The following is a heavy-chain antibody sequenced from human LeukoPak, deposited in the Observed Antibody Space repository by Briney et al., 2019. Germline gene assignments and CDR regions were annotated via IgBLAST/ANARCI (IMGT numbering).Heavy chain of an antibody. CDR1: GYTFTGYY. V-gene: IGHV1-2*02. CDR2: INPNSGGT. Sequence: ASVKISCKASGYTFTGYYMHWVRQAPGQGLEWMGWINPNSGGTNYAQKFQGRVTMTRDTSISTAYMELSRLRSDDTAVYYCARGRGYRYGYNDVDYWGQGTLVTVSS. D-gene: IGHD5-18*01. CDR3: ARGRGYRYGYNDVDY. J-gene: IGHJ4*02.